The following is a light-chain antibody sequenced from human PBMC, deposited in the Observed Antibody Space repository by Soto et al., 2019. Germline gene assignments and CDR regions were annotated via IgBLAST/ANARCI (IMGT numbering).Light chain of an antibody. Sequence: EIVLTQSPGTLSLSPGERATLFCRATQYITNSQLAWYQQKPGQAPRLLIYGVSIRATGIPDRFAGSGSGPDFTLTISRLEPEDFAVYYCHQYGVSPKTFGQGTKVDIK. CDR2: GVS. CDR3: HQYGVSPKT. J-gene: IGKJ1*01. V-gene: IGKV3-20*01. CDR1: QYITNSQ.